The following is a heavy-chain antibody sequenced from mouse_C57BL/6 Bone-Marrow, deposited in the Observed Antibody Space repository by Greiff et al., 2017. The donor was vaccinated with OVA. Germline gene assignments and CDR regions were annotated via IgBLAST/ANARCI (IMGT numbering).Heavy chain of an antibody. V-gene: IGHV14-4*01. Sequence: EVQLQQSGAELVRPGASVKLSCTASGFTITDDYLHWVKQRPEQGLEWIGWIDPENGDTEYASKFPGKATITADTSSNTAYLQLSSLTSEDTAVYYCTTRFDYYGSSLYDFDYGGQGTTLTVSS. CDR1: GFTITDDY. J-gene: IGHJ2*01. CDR2: IDPENGDT. D-gene: IGHD1-1*01. CDR3: TTRFDYYGSSLYDFDY.